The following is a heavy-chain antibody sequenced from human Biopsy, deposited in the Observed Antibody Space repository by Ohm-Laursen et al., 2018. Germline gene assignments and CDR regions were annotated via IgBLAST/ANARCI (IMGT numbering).Heavy chain of an antibody. V-gene: IGHV4-61*03. CDR3: ARGSNDFGGLYFPR. CDR2: ISYTGYT. CDR1: GGSISNNNYY. J-gene: IGHJ4*02. D-gene: IGHD4-23*01. Sequence: GTLSLTCTVSGGSISNNNYYWGWIRQPPGKGLEWIGHISYTGYTSYNASLKSRVTISVDTSRNHFSLRLSSLTAAYTAVYYCARGSNDFGGLYFPRWGQGTLLTVSS.